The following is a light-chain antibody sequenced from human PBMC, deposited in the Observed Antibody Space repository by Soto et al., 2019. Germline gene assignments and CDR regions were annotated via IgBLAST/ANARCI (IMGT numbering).Light chain of an antibody. V-gene: IGLV1-40*01. CDR3: QSYDSTLSARYV. CDR1: SSNIGAGYD. CDR2: ANI. Sequence: QSVLTQPHSVSGAPGQRVTISCTGSSSNIGAGYDVHWYQQRPGTAPKLLISANINRPSGVPDRFSGSKSGTSASLAITGLQADDEGDYYCQSYDSTLSARYVFGTGTQLTVL. J-gene: IGLJ1*01.